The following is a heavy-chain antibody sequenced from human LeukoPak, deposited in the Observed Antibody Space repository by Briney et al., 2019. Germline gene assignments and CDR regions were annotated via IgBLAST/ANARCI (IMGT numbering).Heavy chain of an antibody. Sequence: SETLSLTCAVSGGSISSGGYSWSWIRQPPGKGLEWIGYIYYSGSTYYNPSLKSRVTISVDTSKNQFSLKLSSVTAADTAMYYCARVSRGNSVGGDYWGQGTLVTVST. J-gene: IGHJ4*02. CDR2: IYYSGST. CDR3: ARVSRGNSVGGDY. D-gene: IGHD4-23*01. CDR1: GGSISSGGYS. V-gene: IGHV4-30-4*07.